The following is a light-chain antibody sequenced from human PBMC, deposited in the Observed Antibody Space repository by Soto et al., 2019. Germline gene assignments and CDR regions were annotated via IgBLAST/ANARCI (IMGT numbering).Light chain of an antibody. J-gene: IGLJ2*01. CDR1: SSDVGSYNY. CDR3: SSYTITSVV. V-gene: IGLV2-14*03. Sequence: QSALTQPASVSGSPGQSITISCTGTSSDVGSYNYVSWYQQHPGKVPKLIIHDVSNRPSGITNRFSGSKSGNTASLTISGLQAEDEADYYCSSYTITSVVFGGGTKLTVL. CDR2: DVS.